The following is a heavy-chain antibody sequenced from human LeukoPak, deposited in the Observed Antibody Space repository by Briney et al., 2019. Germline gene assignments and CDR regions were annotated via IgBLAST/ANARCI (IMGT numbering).Heavy chain of an antibody. CDR2: ISTDGYTT. J-gene: IGHJ4*02. CDR3: VVGGSPGY. V-gene: IGHV3-74*01. D-gene: IGHD2-15*01. Sequence: GGSLRLSCAASGLAFSAYKMHWVRQAPRKGLVWVSCISTDGYTTDYADFVQGRFTASRDNTKNTWSLEMNSLRAEDTAVYYCVVGGSPGYWGQGTLVTVSS. CDR1: GLAFSAYK.